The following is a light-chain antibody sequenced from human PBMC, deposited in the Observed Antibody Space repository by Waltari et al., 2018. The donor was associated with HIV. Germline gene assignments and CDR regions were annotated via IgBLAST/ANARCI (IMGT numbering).Light chain of an antibody. Sequence: EIVLTQSPATLSLSPGDRATLSCRASQSVNTYLGWYQHKPGQVPRLLIYDTSKRAAGIPARFSGSGSGTDFTLTISSLEPEDFAVYYCQQYYNRKTFGQGTKVEIK. J-gene: IGKJ1*01. CDR2: DTS. V-gene: IGKV3-11*01. CDR3: QQYYNRKT. CDR1: QSVNTY.